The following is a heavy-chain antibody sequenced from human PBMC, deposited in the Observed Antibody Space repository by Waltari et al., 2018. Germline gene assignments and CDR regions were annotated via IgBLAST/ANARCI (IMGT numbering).Heavy chain of an antibody. Sequence: QLQLQESGPGLVKPSETLSLTCTVSGGSISSSSYYWGWIRQPPGKGLEWIGSIYYSGSTYYNPSLKSRVTISVDTSKNQFSLKLSSVTAADTAVYYCARAGGYSYGIDYWGQGTLVTVSS. J-gene: IGHJ4*02. CDR3: ARAGGYSYGIDY. CDR2: IYYSGST. D-gene: IGHD5-18*01. CDR1: GGSISSSSYY. V-gene: IGHV4-39*07.